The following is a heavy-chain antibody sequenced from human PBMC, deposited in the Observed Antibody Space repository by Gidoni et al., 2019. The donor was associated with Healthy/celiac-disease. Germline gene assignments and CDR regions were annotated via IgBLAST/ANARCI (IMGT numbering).Heavy chain of an antibody. CDR1: GGPISSSNW. D-gene: IGHD3-16*01. CDR3: ARNLGLVGQGWFDP. J-gene: IGHJ5*02. V-gene: IGHV4-4*02. Sequence: QVQLQESGPGLVKPSGTLSLTCAVSGGPISSSNWWSWVRQPPGKGLEWIGVIYHSGSTNYNPSLKSRVTISVDKSKNQFSLKLSSVTAADTAVYYCARNLGLVGQGWFDPWGQGTLVTVSS. CDR2: IYHSGST.